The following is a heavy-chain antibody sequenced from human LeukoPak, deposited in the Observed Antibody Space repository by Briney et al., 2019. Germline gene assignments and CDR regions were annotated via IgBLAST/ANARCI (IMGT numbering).Heavy chain of an antibody. V-gene: IGHV3-48*01. CDR2: ISTTSGTT. J-gene: IGHJ5*02. Sequence: GGSLRLSCAASGFTFSSYSMTWVRQAPGKGLEWVSYISTTSGTTYYADSVKGRFTISRDNSKNTLYLQMNSLRAEDTAVYYCAKSRRLDGWFDPWGQGTLVTVSS. CDR1: GFTFSSYS. D-gene: IGHD1-1*01. CDR3: AKSRRLDGWFDP.